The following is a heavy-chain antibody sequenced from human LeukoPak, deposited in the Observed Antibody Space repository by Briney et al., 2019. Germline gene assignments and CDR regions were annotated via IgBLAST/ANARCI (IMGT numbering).Heavy chain of an antibody. V-gene: IGHV1-8*01. CDR1: GYTFTSYD. J-gene: IGHJ5*02. Sequence: ASVKVSCKASGYTFTSYDINWVRQATGQGLEWMGWMNPNSGNTGYAQKFQGRVTMTRNTSISTAYMELSSLRSEDTAVYYCASCSEYSSSWSSGCNWFDPWGQGTLVTVSS. CDR3: ASCSEYSSSWSSGCNWFDP. D-gene: IGHD6-13*01. CDR2: MNPNSGNT.